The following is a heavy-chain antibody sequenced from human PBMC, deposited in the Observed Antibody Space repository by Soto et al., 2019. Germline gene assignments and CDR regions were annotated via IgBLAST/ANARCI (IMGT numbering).Heavy chain of an antibody. V-gene: IGHV4-34*01. J-gene: IGHJ5*02. D-gene: IGHD2-15*01. Sequence: SETLSLTCAVYGGSFSGYYWSWIRQPPGKGLEWIGEIDHSGSTNYNPSLKSRVTISVXXXXXXFXLXLXXXTAAXTAVYYCARDLSGCTGGSCYSRWFDPWGQGTLVT. CDR3: ARDLSGCTGGSCYSRWFDP. CDR2: IDHSGST. CDR1: GGSFSGYY.